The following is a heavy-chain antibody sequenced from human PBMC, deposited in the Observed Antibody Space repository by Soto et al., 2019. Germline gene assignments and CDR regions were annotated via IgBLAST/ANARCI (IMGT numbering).Heavy chain of an antibody. D-gene: IGHD2-8*01. Sequence: QVQLQQWGAGLLKSSETLSLTCAVYGGSFSGYYWSWIRQYPGKGPEWIGEINHSGSTNYNPSLKRRGTISVDTPKNQFPLKLSSVIAADTAGYYCARRTGTNWYFDLWGRGTLVTVSS. CDR2: INHSGST. J-gene: IGHJ2*01. CDR1: GGSFSGYY. CDR3: ARRTGTNWYFDL. V-gene: IGHV4-34*01.